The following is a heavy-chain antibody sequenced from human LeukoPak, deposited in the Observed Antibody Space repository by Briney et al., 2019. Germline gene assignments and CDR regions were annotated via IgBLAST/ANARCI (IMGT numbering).Heavy chain of an antibody. CDR1: GGSFSGYY. V-gene: IGHV4-34*01. CDR3: ARTALTTVTLWFDP. D-gene: IGHD4-11*01. Sequence: SETLSLTCAVYGGSFSGYYWSWLRQPPGKGLEWIGEINHSGSTNYNPSLKSRVTISVDTSKNQFSLKLSSVTAADTAVYYCARTALTTVTLWFDPWGQGTLVTVSS. J-gene: IGHJ5*02. CDR2: INHSGST.